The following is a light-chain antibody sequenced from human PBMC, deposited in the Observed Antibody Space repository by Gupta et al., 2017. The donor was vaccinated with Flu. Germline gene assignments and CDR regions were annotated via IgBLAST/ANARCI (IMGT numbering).Light chain of an antibody. CDR2: EVN. V-gene: IGLV2-8*01. Sequence: QSALTHPPSRSGSPGPPVTIPSTGTSSDVGGYNYVSWYQQHPGKAPKLIIYEVNKRPSGVPDRFSGSKSGNTASLTVSGLLAEDEADYYCCSYGGSKFFGGGTKLTVL. J-gene: IGLJ2*01. CDR3: CSYGGSKF. CDR1: SSDVGGYNY.